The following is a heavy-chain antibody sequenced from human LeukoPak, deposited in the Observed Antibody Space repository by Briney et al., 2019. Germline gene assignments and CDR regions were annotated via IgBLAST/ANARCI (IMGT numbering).Heavy chain of an antibody. Sequence: PSETLSLTCTVSGYSISSGYYWGWIRPPPGKGLEWIGSIYHSGSTYYNPSLKSRVTISVDTSKNQFSLKLSSVTAADTAVYYCAGGGVAAAGTYYFDYWGQGTLVTVSS. D-gene: IGHD6-13*01. CDR2: IYHSGST. CDR1: GYSISSGYY. CDR3: AGGGVAAAGTYYFDY. V-gene: IGHV4-38-2*02. J-gene: IGHJ4*02.